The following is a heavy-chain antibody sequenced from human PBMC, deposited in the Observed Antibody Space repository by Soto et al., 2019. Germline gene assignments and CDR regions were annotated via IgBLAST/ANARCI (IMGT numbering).Heavy chain of an antibody. V-gene: IGHV4-4*02. D-gene: IGHD1-7*01. CDR3: ARNRDITGTSTRRDFDY. Sequence: SETLSLTCAVSGGSISSSNWWSWVRQPPGKGLEWIGEIYHSGSTNYNPSLKSRVTISVDKSKNQFSLKLSSVTAADTAVYYCARNRDITGTSTRRDFDYWGQGTLVTVSS. CDR2: IYHSGST. J-gene: IGHJ4*02. CDR1: GGSISSSNW.